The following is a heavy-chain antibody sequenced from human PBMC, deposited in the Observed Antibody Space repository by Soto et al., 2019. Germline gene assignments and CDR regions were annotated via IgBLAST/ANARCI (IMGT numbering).Heavy chain of an antibody. D-gene: IGHD6-19*01. J-gene: IGHJ6*02. CDR2: IYSGGST. Sequence: GGSLRLSCAASGFTVSSNYMSWVRQAPGKGLEWVSVIYSGGSTYYADSVKGRFTISRDNSKNTLYLQMNSLRAEDTAVYYCARDRIAVAGTVHYYYGMDVWGQGTTVTVSS. CDR1: GFTVSSNY. V-gene: IGHV3-66*01. CDR3: ARDRIAVAGTVHYYYGMDV.